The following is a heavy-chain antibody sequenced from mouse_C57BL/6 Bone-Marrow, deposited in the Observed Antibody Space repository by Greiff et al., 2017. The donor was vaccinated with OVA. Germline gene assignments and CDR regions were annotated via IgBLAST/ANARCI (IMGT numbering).Heavy chain of an antibody. CDR2: IDPSDSET. CDR3: ARDIYYYGSSYRNAMDY. J-gene: IGHJ4*01. CDR1: GYTFTSYW. V-gene: IGHV1-52*01. D-gene: IGHD1-1*01. Sequence: QVQLQQPGAELVRPGSSVKLSCKASGYTFTSYWMHWVKQRPIQGLEWIGNIDPSDSETHYNQKFKDKATLTVDKSSSTAYMQLSSLTSEDSAVYYCARDIYYYGSSYRNAMDYWDRGTSVTVSS.